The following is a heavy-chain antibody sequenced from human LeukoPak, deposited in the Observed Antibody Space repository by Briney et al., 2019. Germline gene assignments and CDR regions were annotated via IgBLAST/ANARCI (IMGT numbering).Heavy chain of an antibody. CDR2: INNGGSTT. Sequence: GGSLRLSCAASGFTFSNYSMTWVRQAPGKGLEWVSGINNGGSTTYYADSVKGRFTISRDNSKNTLYPQMNSLRAEDTAVYYCAKGTAVANFDYWGQGTLVTVSS. CDR1: GFTFSNYS. J-gene: IGHJ4*02. V-gene: IGHV3-23*01. CDR3: AKGTAVANFDY. D-gene: IGHD6-19*01.